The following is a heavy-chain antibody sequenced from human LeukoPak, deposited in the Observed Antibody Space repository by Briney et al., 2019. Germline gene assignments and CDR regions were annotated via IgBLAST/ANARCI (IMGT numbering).Heavy chain of an antibody. V-gene: IGHV3-30-3*01. D-gene: IGHD2-15*01. CDR2: ISYDGGNK. Sequence: GGSLRLSCAASGFTFSNYAMHWVRQAPGKGLEWVAVISYDGGNKYYADSVKGRFTISRDNSKNTLFLQMNSLRGEDTAVYYCARNAIYCSGGSCYQKSYYYYGMDVWGQGTTVTVSS. CDR1: GFTFSNYA. J-gene: IGHJ6*02. CDR3: ARNAIYCSGGSCYQKSYYYYGMDV.